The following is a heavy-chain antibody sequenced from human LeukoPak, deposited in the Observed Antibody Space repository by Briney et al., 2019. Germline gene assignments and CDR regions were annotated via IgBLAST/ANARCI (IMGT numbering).Heavy chain of an antibody. CDR1: GASISDYY. Sequence: SETLSLTCTVSGASISDYYWSWIRQPPGKGLEWIGYIYYNGRTDYNPSLKSRVTISGDTSKNQFSLRLSSVTAADTAVYYCANDPLNNYYLNYMDVWGNGTTVTVSS. J-gene: IGHJ6*03. V-gene: IGHV4-59*01. D-gene: IGHD3-16*01. CDR3: ANDPLNNYYLNYMDV. CDR2: IYYNGRT.